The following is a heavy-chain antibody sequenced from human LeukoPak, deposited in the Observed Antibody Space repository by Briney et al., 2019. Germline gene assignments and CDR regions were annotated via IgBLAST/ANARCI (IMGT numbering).Heavy chain of an antibody. D-gene: IGHD6-19*01. CDR3: ASGWYGYFDY. CDR2: AYYSGST. CDR1: GGSIS. Sequence: KPSETLSLTCTVSGGSISIRQPPGKGLEWIGYAYYSGSTNYNPSLKSRVTISVDTSKNQFSLKLGSVTAADTAVYHCASGWYGYFDYWGQGALVTVSS. J-gene: IGHJ4*02. V-gene: IGHV4-59*08.